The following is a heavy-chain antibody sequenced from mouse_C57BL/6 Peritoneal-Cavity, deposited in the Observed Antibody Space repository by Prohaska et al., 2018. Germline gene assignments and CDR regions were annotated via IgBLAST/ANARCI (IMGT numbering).Heavy chain of an antibody. V-gene: IGHV1-82*01. J-gene: IGHJ4*01. CDR3: ASITTALDY. Sequence: QVQLQQSGPELVKPGASVKISCKASGYAFSSSWMNWVKQRPGKGLEWIGRIYPGDGDTNYNGKFKGKATLTADKSSSTAYMQLSSLTSEDSAVYFCASITTALDYWGQGTSVTVSS. CDR2: IYPGDGDT. CDR1: GYAFSSSW. D-gene: IGHD1-1*01.